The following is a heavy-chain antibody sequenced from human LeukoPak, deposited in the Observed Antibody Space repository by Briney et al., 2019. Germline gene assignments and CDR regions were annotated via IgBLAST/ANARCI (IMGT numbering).Heavy chain of an antibody. CDR1: GYSFTSYW. CDR2: IYPGDSDT. V-gene: IGHV5-51*01. J-gene: IGHJ4*02. D-gene: IGHD3-10*01. Sequence: GESLKISCKGSGYSFTSYWIGWVRQVPRQGLEWMGIIYPGDSDTRLSPSCQGQVTISADQSNGTAYLGWSNLKASDAAMYYCASLRDYYYPRGYWGQGTLVTVSS. CDR3: ASLRDYYYPRGY.